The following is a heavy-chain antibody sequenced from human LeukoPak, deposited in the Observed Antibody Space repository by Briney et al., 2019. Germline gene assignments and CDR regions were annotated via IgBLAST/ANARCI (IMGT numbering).Heavy chain of an antibody. Sequence: ASVKVSCKASGYTFTSYGISWVRQAPGQGLEWMGWISAYNGNTNYAQKLQGRVTMTTDTSTSTAYMELRSLRSDDTAVYYCARDRNYDFWSGYYWRVRSYMDVWGKGTTVTVSS. CDR1: GYTFTSYG. CDR2: ISAYNGNT. CDR3: ARDRNYDFWSGYYWRVRSYMDV. J-gene: IGHJ6*03. V-gene: IGHV1-18*01. D-gene: IGHD3-3*01.